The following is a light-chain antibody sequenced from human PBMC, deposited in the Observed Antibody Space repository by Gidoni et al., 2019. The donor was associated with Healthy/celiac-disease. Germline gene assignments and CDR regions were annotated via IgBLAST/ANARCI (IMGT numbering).Light chain of an antibody. J-gene: IGKJ1*01. V-gene: IGKV3-15*01. CDR2: GAS. CDR3: QQYNNWPRT. CDR1: QSVSSN. Sequence: EIVMTQSPATLSVSPGERATLSCRASQSVSSNLAWYQQKPGQAPRLLIYGASTRATGIPARFSGSGSGTEFTLTISSLQSEDFAVYYCQQYNNWPRTFGPRDQGGNQT.